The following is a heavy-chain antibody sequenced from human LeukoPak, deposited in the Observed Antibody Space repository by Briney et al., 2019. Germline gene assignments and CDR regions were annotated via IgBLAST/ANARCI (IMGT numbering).Heavy chain of an antibody. CDR2: ISSSGSTI. CDR3: ARESSSSWYSDY. V-gene: IGHV3-11*01. D-gene: IGHD6-13*01. J-gene: IGHJ4*02. Sequence: PGGSLRLSCAASGFTFSNAWMSWVRQAPGKGLEWVSYISSSGSTIYYADSVKGRFTISRDNAKNSLYLQMNSLRAEDTAVYYCARESSSSWYSDYWGQGTLVTVSS. CDR1: GFTFSNAW.